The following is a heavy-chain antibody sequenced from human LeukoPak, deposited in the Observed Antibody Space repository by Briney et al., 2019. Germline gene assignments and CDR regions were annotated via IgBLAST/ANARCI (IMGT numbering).Heavy chain of an antibody. CDR2: IYYSGST. Sequence: SETLSLTCTVSGGSISSSSYYWGWIRQPPGKGLEWIGSIYYSGSTYYNPSPKSRVTISVDTSKNQFSLKLSSVTAADTAVYYCARRVSGYSSSWYERYFDYWGQGTLVTVSS. J-gene: IGHJ4*02. CDR3: ARRVSGYSSSWYERYFDY. D-gene: IGHD6-13*01. CDR1: GGSISSSSYY. V-gene: IGHV4-39*01.